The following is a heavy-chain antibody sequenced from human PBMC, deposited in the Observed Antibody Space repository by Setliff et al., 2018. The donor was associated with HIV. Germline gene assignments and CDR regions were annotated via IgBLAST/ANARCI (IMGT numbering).Heavy chain of an antibody. CDR2: IFPGDSDT. D-gene: IGHD4-17*01. V-gene: IGHV5-51*01. Sequence: PGESLKISCQGSGFNFNTDWIVWVRQIPGKGLEWMGSIFPGDSDTRYSPSFEDQVTISVDKSISTAYLQWRSLKTSDTAFYYCASLRGDYVGQYYYYMDIWGKGTTVTVSS. CDR3: ASLRGDYVGQYYYYMDI. J-gene: IGHJ6*03. CDR1: GFNFNTDW.